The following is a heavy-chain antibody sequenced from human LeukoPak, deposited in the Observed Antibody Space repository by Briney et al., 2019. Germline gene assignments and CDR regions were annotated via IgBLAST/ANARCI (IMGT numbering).Heavy chain of an antibody. J-gene: IGHJ3*02. D-gene: IGHD5/OR15-5a*01. V-gene: IGHV1-46*01. CDR1: GYTFTSYS. CDR3: ARLSVLGAFDI. CDR2: INPSGGST. Sequence: ASVKVSCKTSGYTFTSYSMHWVRQAPGQGLEWMGVINPSGGSTRYAQSFQGRVTVTRDTSTSTVYLDLRGLRSEDTAVYYCARLSVLGAFDIWGQGTMVTVSS.